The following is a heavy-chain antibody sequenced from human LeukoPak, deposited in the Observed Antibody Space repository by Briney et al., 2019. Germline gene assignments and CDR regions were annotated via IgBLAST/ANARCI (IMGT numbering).Heavy chain of an antibody. D-gene: IGHD3-10*01. CDR3: VRGPYGSGISNWFDP. CDR1: GVSISSSNW. J-gene: IGHJ5*02. Sequence: PSETLSLTCAVSGVSISSSNWWHWVRQPPGKGLEWIGEIYHSGSTNYNPSLQSRVTLSVDTSKNQFSLKLTSVTAADTAVYYCVRGPYGSGISNWFDPWGQGTLVIVSS. CDR2: IYHSGST. V-gene: IGHV4-4*02.